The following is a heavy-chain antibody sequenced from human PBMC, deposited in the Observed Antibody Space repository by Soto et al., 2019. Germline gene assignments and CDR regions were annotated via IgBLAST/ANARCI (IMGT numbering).Heavy chain of an antibody. J-gene: IGHJ4*02. CDR1: GFTFSYSA. CDR2: ISGSGGTP. V-gene: IGHV3-23*01. D-gene: IGHD6-13*01. CDR3: AMGLAAAGPLDY. Sequence: GGSLRLSCAASGFTFSYSAMSWVRQAPGRGLEWVSTISGSGGTPYYADSVKGRFTISRDNSKNSLYLVLNSLRADDTAIYYCAMGLAAAGPLDYWGQGALVSVSS.